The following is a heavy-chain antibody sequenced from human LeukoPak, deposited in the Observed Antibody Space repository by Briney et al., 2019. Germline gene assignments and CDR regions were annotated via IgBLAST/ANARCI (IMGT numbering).Heavy chain of an antibody. CDR2: IGTAGDT. J-gene: IGHJ4*02. Sequence: GGSLRLPCAASGFTFSSYDMHWVRQATGKGLEWVSAIGTAGDTYYPGSVKGRFTISRENAKNSLYLQMNSLRAEDTAVYYCARESYDILTGYSTAIDYWGQGTLVTVSS. V-gene: IGHV3-13*01. D-gene: IGHD3-9*01. CDR1: GFTFSSYD. CDR3: ARESYDILTGYSTAIDY.